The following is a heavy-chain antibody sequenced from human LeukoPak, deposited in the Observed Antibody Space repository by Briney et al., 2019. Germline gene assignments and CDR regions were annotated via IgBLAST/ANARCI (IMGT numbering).Heavy chain of an antibody. CDR3: TRRTEMATIEDFDY. V-gene: IGHV3-73*01. CDR1: GFTFSGSA. CDR2: IRSKANSYAT. J-gene: IGHJ4*02. Sequence: GGSLRLSCAASGFTFSGSAMHWVRQASGKGMEGVGRIRSKANSYATAYAASVKGRFTISRDDSKNTAYLQMNSLKTEDTAVYYCTRRTEMATIEDFDYWGQGTLVTVSS. D-gene: IGHD5-24*01.